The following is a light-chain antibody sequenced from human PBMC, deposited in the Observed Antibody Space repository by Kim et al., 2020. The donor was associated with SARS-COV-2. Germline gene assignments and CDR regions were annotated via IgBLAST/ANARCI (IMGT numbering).Light chain of an antibody. Sequence: GQTVRITCQGDSLRAYSANWYKQKPGQAPVLVIYGKSNRASGIPDRFSGSSSANTASLTITGAQAEDEADYYCQSRDTIGNHVVFGGGTQLTVL. J-gene: IGLJ3*02. CDR2: GKS. CDR1: SLRAYS. V-gene: IGLV3-19*01. CDR3: QSRDTIGNHVV.